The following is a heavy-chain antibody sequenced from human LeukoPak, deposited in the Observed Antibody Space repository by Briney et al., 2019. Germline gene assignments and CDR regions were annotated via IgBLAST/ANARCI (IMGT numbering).Heavy chain of an antibody. CDR2: IYTSGST. V-gene: IGHV4-38-2*01. J-gene: IGHJ4*02. Sequence: SETLSLTCAVSGYSISSGYYWGWIRQPAGKGLEWIGRIYTSGSTNYNPSLKSRLTISVDTSKNQFSLKLSSVTAADTAVYYCARYNWNDVLFDSWGQGTLVTVSS. CDR3: ARYNWNDVLFDS. D-gene: IGHD1-20*01. CDR1: GYSISSGYY.